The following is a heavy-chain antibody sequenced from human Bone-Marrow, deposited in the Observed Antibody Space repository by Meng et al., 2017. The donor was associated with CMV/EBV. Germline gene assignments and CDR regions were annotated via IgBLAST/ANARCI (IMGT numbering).Heavy chain of an antibody. V-gene: IGHV4-38-2*02. Sequence: ESLKISCTVSGYSISSGYYWGWIRQPPGKGLEWIGSIYHSGSTYYNPSLKSRVTISVDTSKNQFSLKLSSVTAADTAVYYCARVPRITARVEWLRRGTNWFDPWGQGTLVTVSS. D-gene: IGHD3-3*01. CDR1: GYSISSGYY. CDR3: ARVPRITARVEWLRRGTNWFDP. CDR2: IYHSGST. J-gene: IGHJ5*02.